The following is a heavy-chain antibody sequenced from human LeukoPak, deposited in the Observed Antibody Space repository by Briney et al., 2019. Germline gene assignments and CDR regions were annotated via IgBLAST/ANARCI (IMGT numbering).Heavy chain of an antibody. Sequence: ASVKVSCKASGGTFSSYAISWVLQATGQGLEWMGWMNPDSGNTGYAQKFQGRVTMTRNTSISTAYMELSSLRSEDTAVYYCARGRRPYFDWLPTWDYWGQGTLVTVSS. D-gene: IGHD3-9*01. V-gene: IGHV1-8*02. CDR1: GGTFSSYA. CDR3: ARGRRPYFDWLPTWDY. J-gene: IGHJ4*02. CDR2: MNPDSGNT.